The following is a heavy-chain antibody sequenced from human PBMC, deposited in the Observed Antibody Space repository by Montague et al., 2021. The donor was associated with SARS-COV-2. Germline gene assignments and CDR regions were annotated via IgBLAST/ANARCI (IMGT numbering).Heavy chain of an antibody. CDR2: IYASGST. CDR1: GVSITSYY. Sequence: SETLSLTCSISGVSITSYYWCWVRQPAGQGLEWIGHIYASGSTNSSPSLKRRVRSSIDNPKNKFALTLESLTAADTAVYYCVRGGGNWYYFDYWGQGALVTVSS. D-gene: IGHD3-16*01. V-gene: IGHV4-4*07. CDR3: VRGGGNWYYFDY. J-gene: IGHJ4*02.